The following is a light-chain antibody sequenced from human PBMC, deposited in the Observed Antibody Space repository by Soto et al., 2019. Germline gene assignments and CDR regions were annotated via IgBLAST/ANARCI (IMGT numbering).Light chain of an antibody. V-gene: IGKV3-15*01. J-gene: IGKJ2*01. CDR2: GVS. CDR1: ESLFGF. Sequence: DIVLTQSPATLSVSPGDRVTLSCRASESLFGFLAWYQQKPGQAPRLLMYGVSTRATGIPARFSGGGSATECTLTISSLQSEESAFYFCQSYNDSPFSSGLGTRLEI. CDR3: QSYNDSPFS.